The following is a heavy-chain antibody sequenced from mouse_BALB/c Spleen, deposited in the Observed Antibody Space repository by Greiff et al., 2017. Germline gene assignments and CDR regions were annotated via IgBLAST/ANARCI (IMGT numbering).Heavy chain of an antibody. CDR3: AREGTVGAMDY. D-gene: IGHD4-1*01. CDR1: GYSITSGYY. CDR2: ISYDGSN. J-gene: IGHJ4*01. Sequence: VQLKESGPGLVKPSQSLSLTCSVTGYSITSGYYWYWIRQFPGNKLEWMGYISYDGSNNYNPSLKNRISITRDTSKNQFFLKLNSVTTEDTATYYWAREGTVGAMDYWGQGTSVTVSS. V-gene: IGHV3-6*02.